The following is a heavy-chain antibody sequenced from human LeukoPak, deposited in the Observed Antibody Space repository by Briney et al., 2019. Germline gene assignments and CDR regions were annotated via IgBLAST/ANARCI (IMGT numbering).Heavy chain of an antibody. Sequence: PGRSLRLSCAASGFTFSSYGMHWVRQAPGKGLEWVAVIWYDGSNKYYADSVRGRFTISRDNSKNTLYLQMNSLRAEDTAVYYCASGGVYYGSGGYPYYFDYWGQGTLVTVSS. CDR3: ASGGVYYGSGGYPYYFDY. CDR1: GFTFSSYG. J-gene: IGHJ4*02. D-gene: IGHD3-10*01. V-gene: IGHV3-33*01. CDR2: IWYDGSNK.